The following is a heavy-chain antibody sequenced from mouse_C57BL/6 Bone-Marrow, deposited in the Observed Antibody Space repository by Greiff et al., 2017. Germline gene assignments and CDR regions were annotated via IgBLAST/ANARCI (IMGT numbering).Heavy chain of an antibody. CDR1: GYTFTSYW. Sequence: VQLQPPGAELVRPGTSVKLSCKASGYTFTSYWMHWVKQRPGQGLEWIGVIDPSDSYTNYHQKFKGKATLTVDTSSSTAYMQLSSLTSEDSAVYYCARVFYYGDYWGQGTTLTVSS. D-gene: IGHD1-1*01. J-gene: IGHJ2*01. CDR3: ARVFYYGDY. V-gene: IGHV1-59*01. CDR2: IDPSDSYT.